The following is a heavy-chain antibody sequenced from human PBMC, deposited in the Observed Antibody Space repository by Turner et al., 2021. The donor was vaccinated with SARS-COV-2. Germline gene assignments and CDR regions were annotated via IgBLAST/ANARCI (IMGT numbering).Heavy chain of an antibody. CDR3: AKCGYQYYHYYYMDV. D-gene: IGHD6-25*01. Sequence: QVQLVESGGGVVQPGRSLQLACAASGFTFSSYGMHWVRQAPGKGLEWMAVISSDGSNKYYADSVKGRFTISRDNSKNTLYLQMSSLRAEDTAVYYCAKCGYQYYHYYYMDVWGKGTTVTVSS. V-gene: IGHV3-30*18. CDR1: GFTFSSYG. CDR2: ISSDGSNK. J-gene: IGHJ6*03.